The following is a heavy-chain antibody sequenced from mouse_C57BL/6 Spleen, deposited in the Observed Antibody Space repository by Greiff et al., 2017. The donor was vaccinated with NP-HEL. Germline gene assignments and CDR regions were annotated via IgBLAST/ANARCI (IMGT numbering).Heavy chain of an antibody. D-gene: IGHD2-4*01. CDR1: GYTFTSYW. J-gene: IGHJ3*01. CDR2: INPSSGYT. V-gene: IGHV1-7*01. CDR3: ARVYDYDPSWFAY. Sequence: VQLQQSGAELAKPGASVKLSCKASGYTFTSYWMHWVKQRPGQGLEWIGYINPSSGYTKYNQKFKDKATLTADKSSSTAYMQLRSLTYEDSAVYYCARVYDYDPSWFAYWGQGTLVTVSA.